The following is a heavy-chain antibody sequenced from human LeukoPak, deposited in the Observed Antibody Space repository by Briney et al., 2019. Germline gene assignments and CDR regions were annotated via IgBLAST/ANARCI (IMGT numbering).Heavy chain of an antibody. CDR2: IYYSGST. J-gene: IGHJ6*03. Sequence: SETLSLTCTVSGGTISSHYWSWIRQPPGKGLEWIWYIYYSGSTNYNPSLKSRVTISVDTSKNQFSLKLSSVTAADTAVYYCARVTDSSSWYQPGYYYYMDVWGKGTTVTVSS. CDR3: ARVTDSSSWYQPGYYYYMDV. D-gene: IGHD6-13*01. CDR1: GGTISSHY. V-gene: IGHV4-59*11.